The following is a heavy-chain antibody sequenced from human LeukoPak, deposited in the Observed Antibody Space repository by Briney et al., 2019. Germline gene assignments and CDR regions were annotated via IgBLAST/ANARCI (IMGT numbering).Heavy chain of an antibody. CDR1: GFTFSSYG. D-gene: IGHD3-16*01. CDR3: AKDGTGGALDY. CDR2: IRYDGSNK. V-gene: IGHV3-30*02. J-gene: IGHJ4*02. Sequence: GGSLRLSCAASGFTFSSYGMHWVRQAPGKGLEWVAFIRYDGSNKYYADSGKGRFTISRDNSKNTLYLQMNSLRAEDTAVYYCAKDGTGGALDYWGQGTLVTVSS.